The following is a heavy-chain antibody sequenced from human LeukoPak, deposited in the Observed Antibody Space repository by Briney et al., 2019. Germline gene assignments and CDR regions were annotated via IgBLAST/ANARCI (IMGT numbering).Heavy chain of an antibody. V-gene: IGHV3-30*04. CDR3: ARSRRTVVVVAASDY. Sequence: GGSLRLSCAASGFTFSSYAMHWVRQAPGKGLDWVAVISYDGGNKYYADSVKGRFTISRDNSKNTLYLQMNSLRAEDTAVYYCARSRRTVVVVAASDYWGQGTLVTVSS. D-gene: IGHD2-15*01. J-gene: IGHJ4*02. CDR2: ISYDGGNK. CDR1: GFTFSSYA.